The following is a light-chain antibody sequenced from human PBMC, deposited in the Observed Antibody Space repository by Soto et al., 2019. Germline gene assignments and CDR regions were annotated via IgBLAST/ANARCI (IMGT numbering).Light chain of an antibody. CDR3: QQSYSTLWT. Sequence: DIQMTQSPSSLSASVGDRVTITCRASQSISTYLNWYQQKPGKAPNRLIYAASTLQTGVPSRFSGSGSGTDFTLTITNLQPEDFATYSCQQSYSTLWTFGQGTRVDIK. J-gene: IGKJ1*01. CDR1: QSISTY. V-gene: IGKV1-39*01. CDR2: AAS.